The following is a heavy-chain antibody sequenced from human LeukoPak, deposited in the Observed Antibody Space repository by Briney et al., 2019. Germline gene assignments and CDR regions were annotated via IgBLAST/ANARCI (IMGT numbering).Heavy chain of an antibody. CDR2: IYHSGST. J-gene: IGHJ4*02. CDR1: GYSISSGYY. CDR3: ASLTGISDY. V-gene: IGHV4-38-2*02. Sequence: PSETLSLTCTVSGYSISSGYYWGWIRQPPGEGLEWIGSIYHSGSTYYNPSLKSRVTISVDTSKNQFSLKLSSVTAADTAVYYCASLTGISDYWGQGTLVTVSS. D-gene: IGHD1-20*01.